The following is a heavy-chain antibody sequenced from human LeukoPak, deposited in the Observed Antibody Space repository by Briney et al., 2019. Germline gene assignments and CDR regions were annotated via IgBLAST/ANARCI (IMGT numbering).Heavy chain of an antibody. CDR1: GFTFSSYV. D-gene: IGHD5-18*01. CDR2: IYSGGST. Sequence: GGSLRLSCAASGFTFSSYVMNWVRQAPGKGLEWVSVIYSGGSTYYADSVKGRFTISRHNSKNTLYLQMNSLRAEDTAVYYCARDLGYSYGYGYWGQGTLVTVSS. V-gene: IGHV3-53*04. CDR3: ARDLGYSYGYGY. J-gene: IGHJ4*02.